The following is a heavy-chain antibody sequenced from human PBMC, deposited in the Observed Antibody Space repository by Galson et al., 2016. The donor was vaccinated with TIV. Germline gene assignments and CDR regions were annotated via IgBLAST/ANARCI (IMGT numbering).Heavy chain of an antibody. CDR1: GGSISSRGYY. CDR2: IYYSGST. J-gene: IGHJ3*02. CDR3: VRGLLDTSGYYPPPDASDI. D-gene: IGHD3-22*01. Sequence: TLSLTCTVSGGSISSRGYYWSWIRQHPGKGLEWIWYIYYSGSTYYSPSLKSRLTISLDTSKNQFSLKLNSVTAADTAVYCCVRGLLDTSGYYPPPDASDIWGQGTMVTVSS. V-gene: IGHV4-31*03.